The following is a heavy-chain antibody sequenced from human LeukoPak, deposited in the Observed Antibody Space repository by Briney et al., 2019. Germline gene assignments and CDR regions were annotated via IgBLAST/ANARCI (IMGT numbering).Heavy chain of an antibody. D-gene: IGHD6-13*01. J-gene: IGHJ4*02. CDR2: INIDGSST. V-gene: IGHV3-74*01. CDR3: ARDHEQLVHSY. CDR1: GFIFSNYW. Sequence: GGSLRLSCAASGFIFSNYWMHWVRQAPGKGLVWVSRINIDGSSTNYADSVKGRFTISRDNAKNTLYLQMNSLRAEDTAVYYCARDHEQLVHSYWGQGTLVTVSS.